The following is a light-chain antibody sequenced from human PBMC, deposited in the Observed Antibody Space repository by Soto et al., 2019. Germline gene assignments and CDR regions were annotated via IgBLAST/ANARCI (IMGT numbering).Light chain of an antibody. J-gene: IGKJ4*01. CDR1: QSNSNW. CDR3: QQYNSYPLT. V-gene: IGKV1-5*03. CDR2: KAS. Sequence: DIQMTQSPSTLSASVGDRITITCRASQSNSNWLAWYQQKPGKAPKLLIYKASSLDSGVPSRFSGSGSGTEFTLTISSLQPDDFATYYCQQYNSYPLTFGGGTKVDIK.